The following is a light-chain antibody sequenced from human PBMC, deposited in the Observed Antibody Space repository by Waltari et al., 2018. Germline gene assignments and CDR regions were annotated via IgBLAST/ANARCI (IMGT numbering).Light chain of an antibody. CDR1: QGLVHSDGNTY. J-gene: IGKJ2*01. V-gene: IGKV2-30*02. CDR2: EVS. Sequence: DVVMTQSPLSLPVTLGQPASISCRSSQGLVHSDGNTYLSWFQQRPGQSPRRLIYEVSNRDSGVPDRFSGSGSGTDFTLKISRVEAEDVAVYYCMQATHWSYT. CDR3: MQATHWSYT.